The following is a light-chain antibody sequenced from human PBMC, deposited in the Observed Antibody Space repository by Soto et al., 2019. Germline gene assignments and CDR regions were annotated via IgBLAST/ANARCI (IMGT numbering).Light chain of an antibody. CDR2: DAS. J-gene: IGKJ2*01. CDR1: QSISSW. V-gene: IGKV1-5*01. Sequence: DIQMTQSPSTLSASVGDRVTITCRASQSISSWLAWYQQKPGKAPKLLIYDASSLESGVPSRFSGSGSGTEFTLTISGLQPDDFATYYCQQYNSYHTFGQGTKLEIK. CDR3: QQYNSYHT.